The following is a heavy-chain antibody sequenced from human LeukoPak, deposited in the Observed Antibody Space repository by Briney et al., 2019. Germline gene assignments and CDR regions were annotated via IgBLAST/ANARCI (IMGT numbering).Heavy chain of an antibody. Sequence: ASVKVSCKASGGTFSSYAISGVRQAPGQGLEWMGGIIPIFGTANYAQKFQGRVTIPADESTSTAYMELSSLRSEDTAVYYCARDRRLYGDYVTDAFDIWGQGTMVTVSS. D-gene: IGHD4-17*01. CDR1: GGTFSSYA. CDR2: IIPIFGTA. J-gene: IGHJ3*02. V-gene: IGHV1-69*13. CDR3: ARDRRLYGDYVTDAFDI.